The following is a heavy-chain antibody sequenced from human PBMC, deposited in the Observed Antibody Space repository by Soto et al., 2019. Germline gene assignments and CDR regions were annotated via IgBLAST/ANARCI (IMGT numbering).Heavy chain of an antibody. D-gene: IGHD6-13*01. V-gene: IGHV1-69*01. J-gene: IGHJ6*02. Sequence: QVQLVQSGAEVKKPGSSVKVSCKASGGTFSSYAISWVRQAPGQWLEWMGGIIPIFGTANYAQKFQGRVTITADESTSTAYMEPGSLRTEDTAVYYCASSTSSSWYKYDGMDVWGQGTTVTVSS. CDR2: IIPIFGTA. CDR1: GGTFSSYA. CDR3: ASSTSSSWYKYDGMDV.